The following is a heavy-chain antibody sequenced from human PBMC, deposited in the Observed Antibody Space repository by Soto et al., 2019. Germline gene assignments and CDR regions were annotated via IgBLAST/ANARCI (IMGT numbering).Heavy chain of an antibody. J-gene: IGHJ5*02. V-gene: IGHV3-9*01. D-gene: IGHD4-17*01. Sequence: EVQLVESGGGLVQPGRSLRLSCAASGFTFDDYAMHWVRQAPGKGLEWVSGISWNSGSIGYADSVKGRFTISRDNAKNPLYPKINGLRAGNTPFYYCEKDAGSGHYVPVPQFPPGAQGPLSPVPS. CDR2: ISWNSGSI. CDR3: EKDAGSGHYVPVPQFPP. CDR1: GFTFDDYA.